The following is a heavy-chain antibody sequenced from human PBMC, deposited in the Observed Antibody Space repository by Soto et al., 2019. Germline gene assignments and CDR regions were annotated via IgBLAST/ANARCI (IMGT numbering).Heavy chain of an antibody. Sequence: GGSLRLSCAASGFTFSSYAMHWVRQAPGKGLEWVAVISYDGSNKCYADSVKGRFTISRDNSKNTLYLQMNSLRAEDTAVYYCAREHQRGSYSRDAFDIWGQGTMVTVSS. CDR3: AREHQRGSYSRDAFDI. V-gene: IGHV3-30-3*01. CDR2: ISYDGSNK. J-gene: IGHJ3*02. D-gene: IGHD1-26*01. CDR1: GFTFSSYA.